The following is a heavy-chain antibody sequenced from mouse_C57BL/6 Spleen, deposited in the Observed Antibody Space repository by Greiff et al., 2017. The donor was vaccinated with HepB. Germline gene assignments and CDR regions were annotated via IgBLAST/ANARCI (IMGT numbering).Heavy chain of an antibody. D-gene: IGHD1-1*01. CDR3: ARPFITTVVDTDWYFDV. CDR1: GYTFTGYW. CDR2: ILPGSGST. Sequence: VKLQESGAELMKPGASVKLSCKATGYTFTGYWIEWVKQRPGHGLEWIGEILPGSGSTNYNEKFKGKATFTADTSSNTAYMQLSSLTTEDSAIYYCARPFITTVVDTDWYFDVWGTGTTVTVSS. V-gene: IGHV1-9*01. J-gene: IGHJ1*03.